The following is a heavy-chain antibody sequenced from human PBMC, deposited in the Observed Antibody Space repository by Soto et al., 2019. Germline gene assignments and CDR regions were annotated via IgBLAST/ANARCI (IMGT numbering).Heavy chain of an antibody. D-gene: IGHD1-26*01. CDR2: ISGSGDST. J-gene: IGHJ4*02. CDR3: ATRSSGSYYYY. CDR1: GFTFSNYA. V-gene: IGHV3-23*01. Sequence: EVQLLESGGGLVQPGGSLTLSCAASGFTFSNYAMNWVRQAPVKGLEWVSVISGSGDSTYHADSVKGLFTISRDNSKNTLYLQMNSLRAEETAVYYCATRSSGSYYYYWGQGPLVTVSS.